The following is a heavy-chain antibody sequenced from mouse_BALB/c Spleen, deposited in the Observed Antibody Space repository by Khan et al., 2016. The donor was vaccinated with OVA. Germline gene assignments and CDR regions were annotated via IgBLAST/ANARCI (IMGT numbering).Heavy chain of an antibody. V-gene: IGHV1S136*01. CDR3: ARSTTDYYTMDY. Sequence: VQLQQSGPELVKPGASVKMSCKASGYTFTDYVMHWVKQKPGQGLEWIGYIYPYNDDTESTERLKGKATLTLDKSSSTAYMDLSSLTSADSTVYYCARSTTDYYTMDYWGQGTSVTVSS. D-gene: IGHD1-1*01. J-gene: IGHJ4*01. CDR1: GYTFTDYV. CDR2: IYPYNDDT.